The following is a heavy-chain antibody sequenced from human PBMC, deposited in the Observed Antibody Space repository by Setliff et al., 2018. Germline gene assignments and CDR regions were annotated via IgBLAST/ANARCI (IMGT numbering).Heavy chain of an antibody. D-gene: IGHD3-22*01. V-gene: IGHV4-38-2*02. J-gene: IGHJ4*02. Sequence: SETLSLTCTVSGFSISSAYYWGWIRQPPGKGLEWIGSIYHSGSTYYNPSLKSRVTISVDTSKNQFSLELSSVTAADTAVYYCARYDSSGYSENYYFDYWGQGTLVTVSS. CDR3: ARYDSSGYSENYYFDY. CDR2: IYHSGST. CDR1: GFSISSAYY.